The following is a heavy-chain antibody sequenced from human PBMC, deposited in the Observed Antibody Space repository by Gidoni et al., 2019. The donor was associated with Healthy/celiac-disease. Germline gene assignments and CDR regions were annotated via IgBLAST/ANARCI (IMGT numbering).Heavy chain of an antibody. CDR3: ARDSILGSGRRIDY. D-gene: IGHD6-19*01. CDR1: GFTFSSYS. Sequence: EVQLVESGGGLVKPGGSLRLSCAASGFTFSSYSMNWVRQAPGKGLEWVSSISSSSSYIYYADSVKGRFTISRDNAKNSLYLQMNSLRAEDTAVYYCARDSILGSGRRIDYWGQGTLVTVSS. V-gene: IGHV3-21*01. CDR2: ISSSSSYI. J-gene: IGHJ4*02.